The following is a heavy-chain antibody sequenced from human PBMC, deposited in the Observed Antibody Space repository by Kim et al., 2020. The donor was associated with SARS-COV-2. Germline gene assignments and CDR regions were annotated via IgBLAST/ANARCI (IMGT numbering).Heavy chain of an antibody. V-gene: IGHV3-30*04. CDR3: ARDRDNSWSYYDS. CDR1: GFSFSSYP. CDR2: ISYDGSNK. J-gene: IGHJ5*02. D-gene: IGHD3-10*01. Sequence: GGSLRLSCAASGFSFSSYPMHWVRQAPGKGLEWVALISYDGSNKYYADSVKGRFTISRDNSKNTLYLEMNSLRGGDTAVYSCARDRDNSWSYYDSWGQGTLGTASS.